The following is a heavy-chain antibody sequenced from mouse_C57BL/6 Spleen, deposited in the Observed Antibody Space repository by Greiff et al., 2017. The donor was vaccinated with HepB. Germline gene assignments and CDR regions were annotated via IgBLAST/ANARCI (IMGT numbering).Heavy chain of an antibody. J-gene: IGHJ1*03. CDR2: IYPGNSDT. D-gene: IGHD1-1*01. Sequence: VQLKQSGTVLARPGASVKMSCKTSGYTFTSYWMHWVKQRPGQGLEWIGAIYPGNSDTSYNQKFKGKAKLTAVTSASTAYMEHSSLTNEDSAVYYCTITTVVVRDWYFDVWGTGTTVTVSS. V-gene: IGHV1-5*01. CDR3: TITTVVVRDWYFDV. CDR1: GYTFTSYW.